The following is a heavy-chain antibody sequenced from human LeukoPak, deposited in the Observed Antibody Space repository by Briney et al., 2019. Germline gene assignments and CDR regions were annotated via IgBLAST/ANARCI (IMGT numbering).Heavy chain of an antibody. J-gene: IGHJ4*02. CDR3: ARELYVERDDY. D-gene: IGHD1-1*01. CDR2: ISANDGKT. Sequence: GASVKVSCKASGFVFTSYGFTWVRQAPGQGLEWMGWISANDGKTHYSEKHQGRVTMSTDTVTSTAYMELRSLRSDDTAVYYCARELYVERDDYWGQGTLVTVSS. CDR1: GFVFTSYG. V-gene: IGHV1-18*01.